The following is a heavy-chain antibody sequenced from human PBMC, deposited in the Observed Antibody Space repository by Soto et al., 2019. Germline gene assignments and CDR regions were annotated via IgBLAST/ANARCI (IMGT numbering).Heavy chain of an antibody. J-gene: IGHJ4*02. D-gene: IGHD5-12*01. CDR3: ARVVYSGYDLGENDY. V-gene: IGHV1-3*04. CDR1: GYTFKSYQ. CDR2: INISNGNT. Sequence: ASVKVSCKASGYTFKSYQIYWVRQAPGQRLECMGWINISNGNTEYSQNFQGRVTMTRDTSASTAYMELRSLRSDDTAVYYCARVVYSGYDLGENDYWGQGTLVTGSS.